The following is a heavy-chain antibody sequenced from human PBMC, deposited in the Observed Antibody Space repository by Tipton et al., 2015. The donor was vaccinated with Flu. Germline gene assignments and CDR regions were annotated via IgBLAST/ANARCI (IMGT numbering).Heavy chain of an antibody. CDR2: MQQDGSEK. D-gene: IGHD2-2*01. Sequence: QLVQSGGGVVQPGRSLRLSCAASGFTFSSYGMYWVRQAPGKGLEWVANMQQDGSEKNYVDSVKGRFYISRDNAKNSLYLYMNSLRPEDTAVYYCATMQWDILGVPGATPAYYFDYWGQGSLVTVSS. CDR1: GFTFSSYG. CDR3: ATMQWDILGVPGATPAYYFDY. V-gene: IGHV3-7*01. J-gene: IGHJ4*02.